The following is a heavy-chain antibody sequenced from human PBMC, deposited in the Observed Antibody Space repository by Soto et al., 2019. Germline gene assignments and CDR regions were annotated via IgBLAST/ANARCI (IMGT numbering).Heavy chain of an antibody. J-gene: IGHJ4*02. CDR2: ISWDGGST. CDR1: GFTFDDYT. Sequence: GGSLRLSCAASGFTFDDYTMHWVRQAPGKGLEWVSLISWDGGSTYYADSVKGRFTISRDNSKNSLYLQMNSLRTEDTALYYCAKGGTAGNAIDYWGQGTLVTVSS. CDR3: AKGGTAGNAIDY. V-gene: IGHV3-43*01. D-gene: IGHD6-13*01.